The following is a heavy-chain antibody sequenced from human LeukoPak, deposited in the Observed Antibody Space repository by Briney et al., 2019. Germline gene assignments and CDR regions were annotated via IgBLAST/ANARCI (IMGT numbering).Heavy chain of an antibody. CDR1: GFTFNIYG. J-gene: IGHJ4*02. CDR2: ISYDGSKE. CDR3: ARGDFWSGYYTGLY. Sequence: GGSLRLSCAASGFTFNIYGMHWVRQAPGKGLEWVALISYDGSKEDYADSVKGRFTISRHNSKNTLYLQMDSLRDEDTAVYYCARGDFWSGYYTGLYWGQGTLVTVSS. V-gene: IGHV3-30*03. D-gene: IGHD3-3*01.